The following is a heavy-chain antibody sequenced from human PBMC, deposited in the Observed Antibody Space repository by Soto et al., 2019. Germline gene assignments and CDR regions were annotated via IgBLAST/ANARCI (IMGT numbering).Heavy chain of an antibody. D-gene: IGHD3-9*01. CDR1: GFTFSDCY. CDR2: ISSSNGYT. CDR3: ARDADILTGSDAFDI. V-gene: IGHV3-11*05. J-gene: IGHJ3*02. Sequence: GGSLRLSCAASGFTFSDCYMSWIRQAQGKGLEWVSYISSSNGYTNYADSVKGRFTISRDNAKNSLYLHMNSLRAEDTAIYYCARDADILTGSDAFDIWGQGTMVTVSS.